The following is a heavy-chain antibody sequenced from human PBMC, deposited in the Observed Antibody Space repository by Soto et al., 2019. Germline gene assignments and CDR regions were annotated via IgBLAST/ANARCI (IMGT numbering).Heavy chain of an antibody. J-gene: IGHJ3*01. V-gene: IGHV1-18*01. Sequence: QGLLVQSGAEVKKPGASVKVSLTASGYAFSKNCISWVRQAPGQGLEWMGRINTYNGNINYARNVQDRLTLTTDTSTTTVYMELKSLTSDDTAVYYCARDLRVGANTDALNLWGQGTMVTVSS. D-gene: IGHD1-26*01. CDR1: GYAFSKNC. CDR2: INTYNGNI. CDR3: ARDLRVGANTDALNL.